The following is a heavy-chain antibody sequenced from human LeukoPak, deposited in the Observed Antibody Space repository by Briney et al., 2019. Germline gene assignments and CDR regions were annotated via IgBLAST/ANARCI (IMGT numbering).Heavy chain of an antibody. Sequence: GESLKISCKGSGYSFTSYWIGWVRQMPGKGLEWMGIIYPGDSDTRYSPSFQGQVTISADKSISTAYLQWSSLKASDTAMYYRARRGRWLQLGDDAFDIWGQGTMVTVSS. CDR2: IYPGDSDT. CDR1: GYSFTSYW. V-gene: IGHV5-51*01. D-gene: IGHD5-24*01. J-gene: IGHJ3*02. CDR3: ARRGRWLQLGDDAFDI.